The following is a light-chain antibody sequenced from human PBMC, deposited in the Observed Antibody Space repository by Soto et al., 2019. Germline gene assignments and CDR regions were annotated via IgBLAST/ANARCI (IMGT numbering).Light chain of an antibody. Sequence: EIVLTQSPATLSLSPGERATLSCRASQSVGSYFAWYQQKPGQAPRPLIYDASNRATGIPARFSGSGSGTDFTLTISSLEPDDFAVYYCQQRGNWPVTFGQGTRVDIK. V-gene: IGKV3-11*01. CDR2: DAS. J-gene: IGKJ1*01. CDR1: QSVGSY. CDR3: QQRGNWPVT.